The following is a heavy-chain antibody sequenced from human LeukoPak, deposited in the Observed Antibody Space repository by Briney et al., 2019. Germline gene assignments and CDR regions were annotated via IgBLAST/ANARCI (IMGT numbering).Heavy chain of an antibody. V-gene: IGHV3-33*01. J-gene: IGHJ4*02. D-gene: IGHD6-19*01. CDR3: ARDRVAADSGNYLDY. Sequence: GRSLRLSCAASGFTFSSYGMHWVRQAPGKGMEWVAIIWYDGSNKYYADSVKGRFTISRDNSKNTLYLQMNSLRAEDTAVYYCARDRVAADSGNYLDYWGQGTLVTVSS. CDR1: GFTFSSYG. CDR2: IWYDGSNK.